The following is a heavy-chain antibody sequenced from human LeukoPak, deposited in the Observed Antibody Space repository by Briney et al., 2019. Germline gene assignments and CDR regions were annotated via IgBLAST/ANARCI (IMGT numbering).Heavy chain of an antibody. V-gene: IGHV2-70*04. CDR1: GFSLSTSGMR. CDR3: ARTRATMRGFDY. CDR2: IDWDADK. J-gene: IGHJ4*02. D-gene: IGHD5-12*01. Sequence: SGPTLVNPTQTLTLTCTFSGFSLSTSGMRVSWIRQPPGKALEWLARIDWDADKFYSTSLKTRLTISKDTSKNQVVLTMTNMDPVDTATYYCARTRATMRGFDYWGRGTLVTVSS.